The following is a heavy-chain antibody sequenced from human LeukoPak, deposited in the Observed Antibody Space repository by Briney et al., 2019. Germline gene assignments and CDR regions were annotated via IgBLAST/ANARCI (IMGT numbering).Heavy chain of an antibody. CDR2: ISGSGGST. CDR1: GFTFSSYA. J-gene: IGHJ4*02. Sequence: GSLRLSCAASGFTFSSYAMSWVRQAPGKGLEWVSAISGSGGSTYYADSVKGRFTISRDNSNNSLFVQMNSLRVEDTAVYFCAKSRSGSANWALRIFDNWGQGTLVTVSS. D-gene: IGHD1-1*01. V-gene: IGHV3-23*01. CDR3: AKSRSGSANWALRIFDN.